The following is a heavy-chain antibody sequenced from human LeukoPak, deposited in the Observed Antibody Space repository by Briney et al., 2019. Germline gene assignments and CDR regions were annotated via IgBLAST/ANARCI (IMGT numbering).Heavy chain of an antibody. V-gene: IGHV3-33*01. J-gene: IGHJ4*02. D-gene: IGHD2-15*01. Sequence: GGSLRLSCAASGFTFSNYGMHWVRQAPGKGLQWAAVIWHDGSDKDYADSVKGRFTISRDDSKNTLYLEMNNLRVEDTAVYFCARGVGCSGGNCYFDYWGQGTLVTVSS. CDR1: GFTFSNYG. CDR2: IWHDGSDK. CDR3: ARGVGCSGGNCYFDY.